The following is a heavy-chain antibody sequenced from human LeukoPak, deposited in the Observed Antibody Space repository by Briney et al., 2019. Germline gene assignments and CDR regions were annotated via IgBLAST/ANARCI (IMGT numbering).Heavy chain of an antibody. CDR1: GFTVSSNY. D-gene: IGHD2-15*01. Sequence: GGSLRLSCAASGFTVSSNYMSWVRQAPGKGLEWVSVIYSGGSTYYADSVKGRFTISRDNSKNTLYLQMNSLRAEDTAVYYCARTQIVVVVAATRSWFDPWGQGTLVTVSS. CDR3: ARTQIVVVVAATRSWFDP. J-gene: IGHJ5*02. V-gene: IGHV3-53*01. CDR2: IYSGGST.